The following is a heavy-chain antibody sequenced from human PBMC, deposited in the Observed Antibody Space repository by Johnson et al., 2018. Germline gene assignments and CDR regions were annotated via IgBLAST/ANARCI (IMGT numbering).Heavy chain of an antibody. CDR2: ISWNSGSI. CDR3: AKGGYGANSGYMDV. V-gene: IGHV3-9*01. J-gene: IGHJ6*03. CDR1: GFTFDDYA. D-gene: IGHD4-23*01. Sequence: VQLGESGGGLVQPGRSLRLSCAGSGFTFDDYAMHWVRQAPGKGLAWVSGISWNSGSIGYADAWKGRFTISRDNAKDSLYVQMDSLRAEDTALYYCAKGGYGANSGYMDVWGKGTTVTVSS.